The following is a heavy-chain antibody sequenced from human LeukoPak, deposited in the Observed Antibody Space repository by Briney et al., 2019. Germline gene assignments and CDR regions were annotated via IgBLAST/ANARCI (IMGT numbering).Heavy chain of an antibody. CDR2: IYYDGGT. Sequence: SETLSLTCIVSGGSLSNYYWSWIRQPPGKGLEWIAYIYYDGGTNYNPSLQSRITISVDTSKNHFSLKLSSVTAADTAVYYCTRLRADGYNDFWGQGTLVTVSS. V-gene: IGHV4-59*08. J-gene: IGHJ4*02. D-gene: IGHD5-24*01. CDR1: GGSLSNYY. CDR3: TRLRADGYNDF.